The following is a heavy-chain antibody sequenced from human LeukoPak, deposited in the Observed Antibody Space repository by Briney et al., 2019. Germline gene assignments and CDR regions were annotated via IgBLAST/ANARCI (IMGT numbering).Heavy chain of an antibody. J-gene: IGHJ3*02. CDR2: IIPIFGTA. Sequence: SVKVSCKASGGTFSSYAISWVRQAPGQGLEWMGGIIPIFGTANYAQKFQGRVTITTDESTSTAYMELSSLRSEDTAVYYCARDGSGSYYDAFDIWGQGTMVTVSS. CDR3: ARDGSGSYYDAFDI. D-gene: IGHD3-10*01. V-gene: IGHV1-69*05. CDR1: GGTFSSYA.